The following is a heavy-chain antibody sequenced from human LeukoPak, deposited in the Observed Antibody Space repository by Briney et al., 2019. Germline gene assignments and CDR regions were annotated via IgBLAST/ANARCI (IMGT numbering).Heavy chain of an antibody. CDR2: ISGSGGST. V-gene: IGHV3-23*01. J-gene: IGHJ3*02. CDR1: GFTFSSYA. Sequence: PGGPLRLSCAASGFTFSSYAMSWVRQAPGKGLEWVSAISGSGGSTYYADSVKGRFTISRDNSKNTLYLQMNSLRAEDTAVYYCAKLSGGDYVRGAFDIWGQGTMVTVSS. D-gene: IGHD4-17*01. CDR3: AKLSGGDYVRGAFDI.